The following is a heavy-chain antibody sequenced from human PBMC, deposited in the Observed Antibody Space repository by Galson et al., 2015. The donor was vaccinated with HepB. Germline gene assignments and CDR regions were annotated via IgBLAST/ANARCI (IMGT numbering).Heavy chain of an antibody. Sequence: SLRLSCAASGFTFSTYAMNWVRQAPGKGLEWVSAISGSGGNTYYADSVKGRFTISRDNSRSTVHLQMNSLRAEDTAVFYCAKGGRAFDIWGQGTMVTVSS. CDR1: GFTFSTYA. J-gene: IGHJ3*02. CDR2: ISGSGGNT. D-gene: IGHD3-16*01. CDR3: AKGGRAFDI. V-gene: IGHV3-23*01.